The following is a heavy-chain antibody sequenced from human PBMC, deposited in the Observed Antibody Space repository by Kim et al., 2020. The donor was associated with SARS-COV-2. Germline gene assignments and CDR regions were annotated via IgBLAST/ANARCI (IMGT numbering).Heavy chain of an antibody. CDR1: GFIFKDHA. V-gene: IGHV3-64*02. J-gene: IGHJ4*02. CDR2: INSNGATT. D-gene: IGHD6-19*01. Sequence: GGSLRLSCAASGFIFKDHAMIWVRQAPGTGLESVAVINSNGATTYYADSVKGRFTISRDNSRNTMFLQMDRVTNEDMGVYYCARGRGSSWYYFDYWGRGTLVTVSS. CDR3: ARGRGSSWYYFDY.